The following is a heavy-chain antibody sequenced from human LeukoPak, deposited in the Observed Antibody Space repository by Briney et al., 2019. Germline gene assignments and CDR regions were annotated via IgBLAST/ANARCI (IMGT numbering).Heavy chain of an antibody. CDR3: ALIGDHAWFDP. Sequence: ASVKVSCKASGYTFSGYYIFWVRRAPGQGLEWMGWINPNSGGTNYAPEFQGRLTMTRDTSITTAYMELSTLRSDDTAVYYCALIGDHAWFDPWGQGTLVTVSS. J-gene: IGHJ5*02. CDR1: GYTFSGYY. D-gene: IGHD3-10*01. V-gene: IGHV1-2*02. CDR2: INPNSGGT.